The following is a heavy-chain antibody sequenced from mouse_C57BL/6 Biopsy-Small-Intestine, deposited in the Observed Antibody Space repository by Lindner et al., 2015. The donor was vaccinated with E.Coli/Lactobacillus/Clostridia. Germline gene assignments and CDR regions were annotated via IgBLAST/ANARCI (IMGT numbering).Heavy chain of an antibody. CDR2: INTNTGNP. D-gene: IGHD2-3*01. V-gene: IGHV9-3*02. Sequence: VKVSCKASGYTFTTYTMNWVRQAPGQGLEWMGWINTNTGNPTYAQGFTGRFVFSLDTSVSTAYLQISSLKAEDTAVYYCVSRSYDSSGYYDLDYWGQGTLVTVSS. CDR3: VSRSYDSSGYYDLDY. J-gene: IGHJ4*01. CDR1: GYTFTTYT.